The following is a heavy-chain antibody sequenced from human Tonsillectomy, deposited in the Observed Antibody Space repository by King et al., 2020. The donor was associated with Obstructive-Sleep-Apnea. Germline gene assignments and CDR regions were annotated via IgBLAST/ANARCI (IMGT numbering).Heavy chain of an antibody. J-gene: IGHJ3*02. CDR1: GFSFDDNA. CDR2: SNWNSGKI. V-gene: IGHV3-9*01. CDR3: VKDRAGGIPDAFDI. Sequence: VQLVESGGGLVQPGRSLRLSCAASGFSFDDNAMHWFRQAPGKGLEWVSGSNWNSGKIGYADSVKGRFTISRDNAKNSLYLQMNILRAEDTALYYCVKDRAGGIPDAFDIWGQGTMVTVSS. D-gene: IGHD3-16*01.